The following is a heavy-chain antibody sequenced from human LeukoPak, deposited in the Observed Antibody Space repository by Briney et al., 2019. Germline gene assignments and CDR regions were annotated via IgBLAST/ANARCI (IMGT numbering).Heavy chain of an antibody. CDR1: GFTFSRYA. V-gene: IGHV3-64D*06. Sequence: GGSLRLSCSASGFTFSRYAMHWVRQAPGKGLEYVSAISNNGGSTYYADSVKGRFTISRDNSKNTLYLQMSSLRAEDTAVYYCVKNLDNHYYQTLFDYWGQGTLVTVSS. D-gene: IGHD1-14*01. J-gene: IGHJ4*02. CDR3: VKNLDNHYYQTLFDY. CDR2: ISNNGGST.